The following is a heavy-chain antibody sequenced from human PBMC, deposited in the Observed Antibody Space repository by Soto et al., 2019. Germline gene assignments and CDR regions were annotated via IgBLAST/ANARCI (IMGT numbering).Heavy chain of an antibody. D-gene: IGHD3-22*01. CDR1: GGTFSSYA. Sequence: QVQLVQSGAEVKKPGSSVKVSCKASGGTFSSYAISWVRQAPGQGLEWMGGIIPIFGTANYAQKFQGRVTSTADESTSTAYMELSSLRSEDTSVYYCARGPHNYYDISGYSPTLFDYWGQGTLVTVSS. V-gene: IGHV1-69*01. J-gene: IGHJ4*02. CDR3: ARGPHNYYDISGYSPTLFDY. CDR2: IIPIFGTA.